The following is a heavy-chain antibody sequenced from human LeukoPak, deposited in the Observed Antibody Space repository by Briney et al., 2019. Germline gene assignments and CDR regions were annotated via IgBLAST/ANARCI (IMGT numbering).Heavy chain of an antibody. CDR1: GFTFLSAW. CDR3: TTAWGYGDDIVSPFDH. J-gene: IGHJ4*02. Sequence: GGSLRLSCATSGFTFLSAWMSRVRQAPGKGLEWVGHIESNTDGGTTDYAAPVKGRFSISRDESKNTLYIQMNSLKTEDAAIYYCTTAWGYGDDIVSPFDHWGQGTLVTVSS. V-gene: IGHV3-15*04. CDR2: IESNTDGGTT. D-gene: IGHD4-17*01.